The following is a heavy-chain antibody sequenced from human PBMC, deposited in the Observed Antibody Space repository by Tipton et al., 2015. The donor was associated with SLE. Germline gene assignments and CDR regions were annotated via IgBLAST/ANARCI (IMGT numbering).Heavy chain of an antibody. Sequence: QSGAEVKKPGASVKVSCKASGYTFTNYAMHWVRQAPGQRLEWMGWINAGNGNTKYSQKFQGRVTITRDTSASTAYMELSSLRSEGTAVYYCAMRYCSGGSWSNFWCQGTLVTVSS. CDR1: GYTFTNYA. D-gene: IGHD2-15*01. CDR2: INAGNGNT. J-gene: IGHJ4*02. CDR3: AMRYCSGGSWSNF. V-gene: IGHV1-3*01.